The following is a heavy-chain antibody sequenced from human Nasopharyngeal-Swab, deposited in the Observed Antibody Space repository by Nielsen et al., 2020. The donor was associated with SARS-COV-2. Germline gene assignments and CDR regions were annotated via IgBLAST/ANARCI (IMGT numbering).Heavy chain of an antibody. CDR2: IWSDGKTT. V-gene: IGHV3-33*01. CDR1: GFSFSNHG. J-gene: IGHJ3*02. Sequence: GESLKISCAASGFSFSNHGMHWVRQAPGKGLEWVAVIWSDGKTTKYADSVKGRLNISRDKSRNTLYLQMNNLRVEDTAIYYCAREGPYSGSNVFDIWGQGTMVTVSS. D-gene: IGHD5-12*01. CDR3: AREGPYSGSNVFDI.